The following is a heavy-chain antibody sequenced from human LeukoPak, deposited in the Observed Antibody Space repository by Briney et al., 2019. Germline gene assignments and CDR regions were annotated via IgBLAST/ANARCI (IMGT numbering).Heavy chain of an antibody. CDR2: ISSDRTTI. J-gene: IGHJ4*02. Sequence: GGSLRLSCAASGFTFSSYTMSWVRQAPGKGLEWVSSISSDRTTIFYADSVEGRFTISRDNAHNSLYLQMNSLRDEDTAVYYCTGQKGMDYWGQGTLVIVSS. V-gene: IGHV3-48*02. CDR3: TGQKGMDY. CDR1: GFTFSSYT.